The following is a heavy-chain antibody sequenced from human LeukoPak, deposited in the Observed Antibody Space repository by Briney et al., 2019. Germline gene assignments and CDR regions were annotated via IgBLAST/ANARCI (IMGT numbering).Heavy chain of an antibody. Sequence: GASVKVSCKASGYTFTGYYMHWVRQAPGQGLEWMGRTNPNSGGTNYAQKFQGRVTMTRDTSISTAYMELSRLRSDDTAVYYCEAIVGALEFDYWGQGTLVTVSS. CDR3: EAIVGALEFDY. CDR2: TNPNSGGT. J-gene: IGHJ4*02. CDR1: GYTFTGYY. V-gene: IGHV1-2*06. D-gene: IGHD1-26*01.